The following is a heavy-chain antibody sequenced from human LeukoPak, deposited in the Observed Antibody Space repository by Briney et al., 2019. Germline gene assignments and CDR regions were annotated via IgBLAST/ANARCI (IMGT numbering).Heavy chain of an antibody. V-gene: IGHV4-4*07. CDR3: ARVSGAARPLYYYYMDV. D-gene: IGHD6-6*01. CDR1: GGSISSYY. Sequence: SETLSLTCTVSGGSISSYYWSWIRQPAGKGLEWIGRIYTSGSANYNPSLKSRVTMSVDTSKNQFSLKLRSVTAADTAVYYCARVSGAARPLYYYYMDVWGKGTTVTVSS. CDR2: IYTSGSA. J-gene: IGHJ6*03.